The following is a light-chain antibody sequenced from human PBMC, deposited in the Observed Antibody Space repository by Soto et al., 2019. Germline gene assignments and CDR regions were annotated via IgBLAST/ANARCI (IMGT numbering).Light chain of an antibody. J-gene: IGLJ2*01. CDR3: QSYDNFNRV. CDR1: SGSIATNY. V-gene: IGLV6-57*04. Sequence: NCMLTQPHSVSESPGKTVTISCSRSSGSIATNYVQWYQQRPGSAPTTVIYDDNQRPSGVPDRFSGSIDSSSNSASLTISGLKTEDEADYCCQSYDNFNRVFGGGTKLTVL. CDR2: DDN.